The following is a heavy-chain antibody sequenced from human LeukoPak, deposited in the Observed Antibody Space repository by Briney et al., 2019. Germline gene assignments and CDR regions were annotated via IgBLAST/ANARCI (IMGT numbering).Heavy chain of an antibody. V-gene: IGHV5-51*01. CDR2: IYPGDSDT. D-gene: IGHD3-10*01. J-gene: IGHJ6*02. CDR1: GYNFTSYW. Sequence: GESLQISCKGSGYNFTSYWIGWVRQMPGKGLEWMGIIYPGDSDTRYSPSFQGQVTTSADKSISTAYLQWSSLRASDTAMYYCASHHYYGSGDHPYYGMDVWGQGTTVTVSS. CDR3: ASHHYYGSGDHPYYGMDV.